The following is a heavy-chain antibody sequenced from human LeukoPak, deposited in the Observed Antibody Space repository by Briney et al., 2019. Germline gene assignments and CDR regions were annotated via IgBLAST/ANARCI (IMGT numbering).Heavy chain of an antibody. J-gene: IGHJ6*03. D-gene: IGHD3-10*01. Sequence: GGSLRLSCAASGFTFSSYAMHWVRQAPGKGLEWVAVISYDESHKYYADSVKGRFTISRDNSKNTLYLQMNSLRAEDTAVYYCAKDHSRYGSGSYYYYMDVWGKGTTVTISS. CDR1: GFTFSSYA. V-gene: IGHV3-30*14. CDR3: AKDHSRYGSGSYYYYMDV. CDR2: ISYDESHK.